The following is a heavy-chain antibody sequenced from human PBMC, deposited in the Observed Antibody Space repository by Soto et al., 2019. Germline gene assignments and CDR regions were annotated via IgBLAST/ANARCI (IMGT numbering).Heavy chain of an antibody. Sequence: QVQLQESGPGLVKPSQTLSLTCTVSGGSISSGPYYWSWIRQVPGKGLEWIGYIYYSGSTDYNPSLTSRPSISLDTSKNQFSLKLRSVTAADTAVYYCARDKGGELLKGSGMDVWGQGTTVTVSS. J-gene: IGHJ6*02. V-gene: IGHV4-31*03. CDR2: IYYSGST. CDR3: ARDKGGELLKGSGMDV. D-gene: IGHD3-10*01. CDR1: GGSISSGPYY.